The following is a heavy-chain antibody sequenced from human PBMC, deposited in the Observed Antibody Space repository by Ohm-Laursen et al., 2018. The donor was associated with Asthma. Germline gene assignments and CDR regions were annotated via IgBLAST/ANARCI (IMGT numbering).Heavy chain of an antibody. Sequence: SLRLSCAASGFTFSSYWMHWLRQDPGKGLVWVSRIKSDGSSISYAHSVKGRFTISRDDFKSTLYLQMNSLRADDTALYYCARDVMDWYSPALDFWGQGSLVTVSS. CDR2: IKSDGSSI. CDR3: ARDVMDWYSPALDF. J-gene: IGHJ4*02. D-gene: IGHD3/OR15-3a*01. CDR1: GFTFSSYW. V-gene: IGHV3-74*01.